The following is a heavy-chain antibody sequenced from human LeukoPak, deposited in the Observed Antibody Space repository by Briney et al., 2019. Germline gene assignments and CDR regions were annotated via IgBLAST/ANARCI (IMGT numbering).Heavy chain of an antibody. J-gene: IGHJ4*02. D-gene: IGHD3-16*01. V-gene: IGHV4-59*08. Sequence: PLETLSLTCTVSGGSISSYYWSWIRQPPGKGLEWIGYIYYSGSTNYNPSLKSRVTISVGTSKNRFSLRLSSVTAADTAVYYCARRPNVDYGFDYWGQGALVTVSS. CDR1: GGSISSYY. CDR2: IYYSGST. CDR3: ARRPNVDYGFDY.